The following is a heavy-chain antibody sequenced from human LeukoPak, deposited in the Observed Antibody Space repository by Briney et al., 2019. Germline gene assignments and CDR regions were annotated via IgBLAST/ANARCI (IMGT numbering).Heavy chain of an antibody. J-gene: IGHJ3*02. CDR3: ARVHISSWVGDAFDI. CDR2: INPNSGGT. CDR1: EYTFTGYY. D-gene: IGHD6-13*01. V-gene: IGHV1-2*04. Sequence: ASVKVSCKTSEYTFTGYYMHWVRQSPGQGLEWMGWINPNSGGTNYAQKFQGWVTMTRDTSISTAYMELSRLRSDDTAVYYCARVHISSWVGDAFDIWGQGTMVTVSS.